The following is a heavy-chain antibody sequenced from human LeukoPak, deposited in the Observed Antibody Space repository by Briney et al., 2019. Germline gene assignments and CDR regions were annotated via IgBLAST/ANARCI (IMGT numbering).Heavy chain of an antibody. J-gene: IGHJ4*02. V-gene: IGHV4-61*02. Sequence: SETLSLTCTVSGGSISSGSYYWSRIRQPAGKGLEWIGRIYTSGSTNYNPSLKSRVTISVDTSKNQFSLKLSSVTAADTAVYYCAREGIVVVTAISWGQGTLVTVSS. CDR2: IYTSGST. CDR1: GGSISSGSYY. CDR3: AREGIVVVTAIS. D-gene: IGHD2-21*02.